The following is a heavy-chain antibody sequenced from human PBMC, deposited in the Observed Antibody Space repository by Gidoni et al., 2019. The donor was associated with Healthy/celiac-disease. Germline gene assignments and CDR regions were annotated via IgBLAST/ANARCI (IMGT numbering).Heavy chain of an antibody. D-gene: IGHD4-17*01. CDR1: GGSISSYY. CDR2: IYYSVST. V-gene: IGHV4-59*01. Sequence: QVQLQESGPGLVKPSEALSLTCTVSGGSISSYYWSWIRQPPGKGLEWIGYIYYSVSTNYTPSLKSRVTISVDTSKNQFSLKLSSVTAADTAVYYCARDSGDYLDYWGQGTLVTVSS. J-gene: IGHJ4*02. CDR3: ARDSGDYLDY.